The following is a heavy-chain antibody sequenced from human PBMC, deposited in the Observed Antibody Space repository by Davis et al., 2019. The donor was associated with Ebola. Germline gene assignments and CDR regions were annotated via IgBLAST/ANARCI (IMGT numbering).Heavy chain of an antibody. CDR2: INPNSGGT. CDR3: ARGGYCTGGVCYFFDY. V-gene: IGHV1-2*04. J-gene: IGHJ4*02. CDR1: GYTFTGYY. Sequence: ASVKVSCKASGYTFTGYYMHWVRQAPGQGLEWMGWINPNSGGTNYAQKFQGWVTMTRDTSISTAYMELSRLRSDDTAVYYCARGGYCTGGVCYFFDYWGQGTLVTVSS. D-gene: IGHD2-8*02.